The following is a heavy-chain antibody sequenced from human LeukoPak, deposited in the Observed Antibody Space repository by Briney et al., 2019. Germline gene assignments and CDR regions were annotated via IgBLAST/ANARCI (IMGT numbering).Heavy chain of an antibody. CDR1: SYTFTSYG. D-gene: IGHD6-19*01. V-gene: IGHV1-18*01. CDR3: ARDPGISSGWYSFDY. J-gene: IGHJ4*02. CDR2: ISAYNGNT. Sequence: SVQVSCKSTSYTFTSYGISWVRQAPAQGLEWMGWISAYNGNTNYAQKLQGSVTITTDTSTSTAYMELRSLRSDDTAVYSCARDPGISSGWYSFDYWGQGTLVTVSS.